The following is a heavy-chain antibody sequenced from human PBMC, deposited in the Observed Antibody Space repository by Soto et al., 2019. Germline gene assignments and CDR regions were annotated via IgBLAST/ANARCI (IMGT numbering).Heavy chain of an antibody. CDR3: ARGPIMTTYEGVPEALNCFDP. CDR2: IYYTGST. CDR1: RGSINGYY. D-gene: IGHD3-16*01. V-gene: IGHV4-59*01. J-gene: IGHJ5*02. Sequence: SKTLSLTCTVSRGSINGYYWSWIRQPPGRGLEWIGYIYYTGSTSYNPSLESRFTISVDMSKHQLSLKLSSVTAAATAVYLCARGPIMTTYEGVPEALNCFDPWGQGPPV.